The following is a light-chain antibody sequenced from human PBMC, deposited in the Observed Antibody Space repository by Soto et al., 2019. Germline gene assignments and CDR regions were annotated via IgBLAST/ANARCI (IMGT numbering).Light chain of an antibody. CDR3: SSYAGSSHV. CDR1: SSDVGRYNY. J-gene: IGLJ1*01. Sequence: TQPPSASGSPRQAVAISCTGTSSDVGRYNYVSWYQQHPGKAPKLMIYEGNKRPSGVPDRFSGPKSGNTASLTVPGLQAEDEADYYCSSYAGSSHVFGTGTKVTV. V-gene: IGLV2-8*01. CDR2: EGN.